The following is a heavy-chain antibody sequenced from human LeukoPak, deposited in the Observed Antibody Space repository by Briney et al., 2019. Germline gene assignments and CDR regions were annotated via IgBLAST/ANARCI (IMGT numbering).Heavy chain of an antibody. V-gene: IGHV1-69*13. CDR2: IIPIFGTA. CDR3: ARVRYYYYYYMDV. Sequence: SVNVSCKASGGTFSSYAISWVRQAPRQGLEWMGGIIPIFGTANYAQKFQGRVTITADESTSTAYMELSSLRSEDTAVYYCARVRYYYYYYMDVWGKGTTVTVSS. J-gene: IGHJ6*03. CDR1: GGTFSSYA.